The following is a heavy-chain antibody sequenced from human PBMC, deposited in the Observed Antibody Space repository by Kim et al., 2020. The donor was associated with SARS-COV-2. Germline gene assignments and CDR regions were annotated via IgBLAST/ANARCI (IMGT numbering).Heavy chain of an antibody. V-gene: IGHV4-59*01. CDR3: ARTQHNTGWYFDF. D-gene: IGHD6-19*01. Sequence: SETLSLTCSVSSGSLSGYYWSWIRQTAGKGLEWIAYIYYSGSTNYNPSLKSRVTISVDTSKNQFSLKLTSVTAADTAVYFCARTQHNTGWYFDFWGRGTLVTVSS. J-gene: IGHJ4*02. CDR1: SGSLSGYY. CDR2: IYYSGST.